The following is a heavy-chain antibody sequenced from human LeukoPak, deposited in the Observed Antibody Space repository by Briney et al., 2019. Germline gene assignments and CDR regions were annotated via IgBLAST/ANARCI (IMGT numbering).Heavy chain of an antibody. CDR1: GFTFSGYS. Sequence: GGSLRLSCAASGFTFSGYSMNWVRQAPGKGLECVSSISSSSSYIYYADSVKGRFTISRDNAKNSLYLQMNSLRAEDTAVYYCARSSAQGFDYWGQGTLVTVSS. CDR3: ARSSAQGFDY. CDR2: ISSSSSYI. V-gene: IGHV3-21*01. J-gene: IGHJ4*02.